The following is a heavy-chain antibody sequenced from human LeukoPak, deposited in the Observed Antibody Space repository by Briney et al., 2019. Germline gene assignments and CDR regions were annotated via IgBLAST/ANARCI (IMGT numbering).Heavy chain of an antibody. J-gene: IGHJ4*02. CDR2: IKSDGSSI. CDR1: GFTFSTYW. Sequence: GGSLRLSCAASGFTFSTYWMHWVRQVPGKGLVWVSRIKSDGSSIMYADSVRGRFTISRDNAKNTLYLQMNSLRAEDTVVYYCARDLDYGGRSNFDHWGQGTLVTVSS. V-gene: IGHV3-74*03. CDR3: ARDLDYGGRSNFDH. D-gene: IGHD4-23*01.